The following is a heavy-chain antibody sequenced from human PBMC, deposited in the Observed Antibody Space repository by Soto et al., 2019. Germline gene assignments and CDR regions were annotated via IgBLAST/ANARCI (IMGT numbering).Heavy chain of an antibody. CDR3: ARDKGATSLDY. J-gene: IGHJ4*02. V-gene: IGHV3-33*01. CDR1: GISFRNSG. CDR2: IWSDGSSK. D-gene: IGHD2-2*01. Sequence: QVQLVQSEGGVVQPGRSLRLSCVMSGISFRNSGMHWVRQAPGKGLEWVAMIWSDGSSKFYADSVQGRFTISRDNSMDTLYLQMTSLRPEDTAIYYCARDKGATSLDYWGQGTLVTVSS.